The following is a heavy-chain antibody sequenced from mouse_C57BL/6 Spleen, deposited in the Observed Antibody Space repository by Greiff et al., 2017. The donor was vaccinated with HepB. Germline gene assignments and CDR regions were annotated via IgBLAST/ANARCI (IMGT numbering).Heavy chain of an antibody. Sequence: EVQVVESGPELVKPGASVKISCKASGYSFTDYNMNWVKQSNGKSLEWIGVINPNNGGTIYNQKFKGKATLTVDKSSSTAYMELRSLTSEDTAVYYCARTRPITTVVAWYFDVWGTGTTVTVSS. V-gene: IGHV1-18*01. CDR1: GYSFTDYN. CDR2: INPNNGGT. CDR3: ARTRPITTVVAWYFDV. D-gene: IGHD1-1*01. J-gene: IGHJ1*03.